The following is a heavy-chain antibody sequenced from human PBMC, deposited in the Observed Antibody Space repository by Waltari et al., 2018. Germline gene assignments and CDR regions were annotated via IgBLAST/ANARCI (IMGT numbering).Heavy chain of an antibody. J-gene: IGHJ3*02. CDR2: LSHGRIT. Sequence: QLQLQESGPGLVKPSETLSLTCTVSGGSISSSSHYWGWFRQPPGKGLEWIASLSHGRITYYNPSLKSRGTISLDTSKNQFSLGLSSVTAADTAFYYWARDPPVGDFDIWGQGTVVTVSS. D-gene: IGHD2-15*01. V-gene: IGHV4-39*07. CDR3: ARDPPVGDFDI. CDR1: GGSISSSSHY.